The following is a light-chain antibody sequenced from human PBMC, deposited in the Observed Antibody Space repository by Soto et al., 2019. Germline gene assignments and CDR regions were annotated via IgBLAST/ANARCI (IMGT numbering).Light chain of an antibody. CDR3: QQYHNWPPLT. V-gene: IGKV3D-15*01. CDR1: QSVNIN. J-gene: IGKJ4*01. Sequence: EILMTQSPATLSVSPGERVTLSCRASQSVNINLAWYQQKPGQAPRVLIYGASSRASGIPDRFSGSGSGTDFTLTISRLEHDDFAFYCCQQYHNWPPLTFGGGTRVEIK. CDR2: GAS.